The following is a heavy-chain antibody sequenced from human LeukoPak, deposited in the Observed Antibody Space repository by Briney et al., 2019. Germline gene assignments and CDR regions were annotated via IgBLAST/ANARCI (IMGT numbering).Heavy chain of an antibody. Sequence: GGSLRLSCAASGFTFSSYSMNWVRQAPGKGLEWVSYISSSSSTIYYADSVKGRFTISRDNAKNSLYLRMNSLRAEDTAVYYCAREGRLAVADGDAFDIWGQGTMVTVSS. CDR2: ISSSSSTI. J-gene: IGHJ3*02. CDR1: GFTFSSYS. V-gene: IGHV3-48*04. D-gene: IGHD6-19*01. CDR3: AREGRLAVADGDAFDI.